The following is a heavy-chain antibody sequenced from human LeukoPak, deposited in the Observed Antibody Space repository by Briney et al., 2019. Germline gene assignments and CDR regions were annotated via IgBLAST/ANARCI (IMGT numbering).Heavy chain of an antibody. D-gene: IGHD2-15*01. CDR1: GFTFSSYG. J-gene: IGHJ6*02. V-gene: IGHV3-30*18. CDR2: ISYDGSNK. CDR3: AKDGEGRYCSGGSCFPLYYYYGMDV. Sequence: GRSLRLSCAASGFTFSSYGMHWVRQAPGKGLEWVAVISYDGSNKYYADSVKGRFTISRDNSKNTLYLQMNSLRAEDTAVYYCAKDGEGRYCSGGSCFPLYYYYGMDVWGQGTTVTVSS.